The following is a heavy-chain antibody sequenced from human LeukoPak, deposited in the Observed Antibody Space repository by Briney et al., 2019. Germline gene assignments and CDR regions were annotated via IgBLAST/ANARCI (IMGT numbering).Heavy chain of an antibody. CDR1: GYTFTSYG. J-gene: IGHJ3*02. D-gene: IGHD2-15*01. CDR2: ISAYNGNT. CDR3: ARDPILVVVAANNDAFDI. Sequence: ASVKVSCKASGYTFTSYGISWVRQAPGQGLEWMGWISAYNGNTNYAQKLQGRVTMTTDTSTSTAYMELRSLRSDDTAVYYCARDPILVVVAANNDAFDIWGQGTMVTVSS. V-gene: IGHV1-18*01.